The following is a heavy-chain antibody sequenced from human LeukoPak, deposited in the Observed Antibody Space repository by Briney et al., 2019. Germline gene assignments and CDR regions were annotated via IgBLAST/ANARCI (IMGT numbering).Heavy chain of an antibody. V-gene: IGHV3-20*04. CDR3: ARREGSSWPPYAEYFQH. CDR1: GFTFDDHG. CDR2: INWNGGST. D-gene: IGHD6-13*01. Sequence: GGSLRLSCAGSGFTFDDHGMSWVRQAPGKGLEWVSGINWNGGSTGYADSVKGRFTISRDNAKNSLYLQMNSLRAEDTAVYYCARREGSSWPPYAEYFQHWGQGTLVTVSS. J-gene: IGHJ1*01.